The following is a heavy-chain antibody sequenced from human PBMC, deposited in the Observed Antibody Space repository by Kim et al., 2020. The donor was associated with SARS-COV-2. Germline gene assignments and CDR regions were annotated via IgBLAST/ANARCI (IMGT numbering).Heavy chain of an antibody. CDR1: GFTFSSYG. D-gene: IGHD2-21*01. CDR2: IWYDGSNK. V-gene: IGHV3-33*01. Sequence: GGSLRLSCAASGFTFSSYGMHWGRQGQGKGLERVAVIWYDGSNKYYADSVKGRLTISRDNAKNTLYLQMNSLGAEDTAVYYCARESPRHCGGDCYPDSYFDLGGRGTLVTVSS. CDR3: ARESPRHCGGDCYPDSYFDL. J-gene: IGHJ2*01.